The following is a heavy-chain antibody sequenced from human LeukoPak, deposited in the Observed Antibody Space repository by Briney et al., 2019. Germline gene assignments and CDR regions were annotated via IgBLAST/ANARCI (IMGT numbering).Heavy chain of an antibody. Sequence: GGSLRLSCAASGFTFSSYAMSWVRQAPGKGLEWVSAISGSGGSTYYADSVKGRFTISRDNSKNTLYLQMSSLRAEDTAVYYCAKDFVQDYGDYSPYWYFDLWGRGTLVTVSS. D-gene: IGHD4-17*01. J-gene: IGHJ2*01. CDR1: GFTFSSYA. CDR2: ISGSGGST. CDR3: AKDFVQDYGDYSPYWYFDL. V-gene: IGHV3-23*01.